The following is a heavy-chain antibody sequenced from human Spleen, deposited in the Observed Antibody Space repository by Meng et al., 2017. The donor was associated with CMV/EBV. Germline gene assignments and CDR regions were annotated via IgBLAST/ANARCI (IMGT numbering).Heavy chain of an antibody. Sequence: ASVKVSCKASGYTFISQGISWVRQAPGQGLEWLGWISVYTGNTNYAQTLQGRVTLTTDTYTSTAYMELRSLRSDDTALYYCARDRERYCTTTSCQDAFDIWGQGTMVTVSS. V-gene: IGHV1-18*01. CDR1: GYTFISQG. CDR3: ARDRERYCTTTSCQDAFDI. CDR2: ISVYTGNT. J-gene: IGHJ3*02. D-gene: IGHD2-2*01.